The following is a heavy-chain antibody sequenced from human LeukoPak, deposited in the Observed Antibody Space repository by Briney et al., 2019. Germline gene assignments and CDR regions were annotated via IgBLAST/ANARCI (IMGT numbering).Heavy chain of an antibody. CDR3: ASPGDAFDI. J-gene: IGHJ3*02. CDR2: MYYTGST. CDR1: GGSITTYY. V-gene: IGHV4-59*08. Sequence: SETLSLTCTLSGGSITTYYWSWIRQPPGKGLEWIGYMYYTGSTNYNPSLKSRVTISVDTSKNQFSLKLSSVTAADTAVYYCASPGDAFDIWGQGTMVTVSS.